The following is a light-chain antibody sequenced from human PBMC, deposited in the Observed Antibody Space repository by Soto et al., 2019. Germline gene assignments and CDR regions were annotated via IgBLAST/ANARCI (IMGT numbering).Light chain of an antibody. J-gene: IGLJ1*01. CDR1: TSDVGGYDY. CDR3: SSFTTSSTYV. Sequence: QSALTQPASVSGSPGQSITISCTGTTSDVGGYDYVSWYQQHPGKAPKLLIFEVRNRPSGGSSRFSGSRSANSASLTISGLQAEDEADYYCSSFTTSSTYVFGTGTKLTVL. V-gene: IGLV2-14*01. CDR2: EVR.